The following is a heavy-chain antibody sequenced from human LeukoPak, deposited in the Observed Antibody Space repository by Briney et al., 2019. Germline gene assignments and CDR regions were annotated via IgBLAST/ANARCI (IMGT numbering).Heavy chain of an antibody. J-gene: IGHJ4*02. V-gene: IGHV3-33*01. CDR3: ARWGDNKILDY. CDR1: GFTFSSHG. CDR2: IWYDASEK. D-gene: IGHD3-16*01. Sequence: GGSLRLSCVASGFTFSSHGMHWVRQAPGKGLEWVAVIWYDASEKYYADSVKGRFTISRDNSKNTLYLQMNSLRAEDTAVYYCARWGDNKILDYWGQGTLVTVSA.